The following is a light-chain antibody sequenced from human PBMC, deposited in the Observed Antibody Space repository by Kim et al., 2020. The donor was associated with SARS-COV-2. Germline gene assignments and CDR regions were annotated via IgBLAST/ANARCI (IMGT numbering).Light chain of an antibody. Sequence: SSVTHTCTLSSWHISYIIAWHQQQPGKAPRYLMKLEGSGSYNKGGGVPDRFSGSSSGADRYLTNANLQSEDEADYYCETWDSNTRVFGGGTQLTVL. CDR1: SWHISYI. CDR3: ETWDSNTRV. V-gene: IGLV4-60*03. CDR2: LEGSGSY. J-gene: IGLJ3*02.